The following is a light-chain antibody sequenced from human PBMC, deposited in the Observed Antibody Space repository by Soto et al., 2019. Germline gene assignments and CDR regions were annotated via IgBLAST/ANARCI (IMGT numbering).Light chain of an antibody. Sequence: EIVLTQSPATLSLSPGERATLSCRASQSVSSYLAWYQQKPGQAPRLLIYDASNRATGIPARFSGSGSGTDFNLTISSLEPEDFAVYYCQQRSNWPPGFTFGPVTKVDIK. V-gene: IGKV3-11*01. J-gene: IGKJ3*01. CDR2: DAS. CDR1: QSVSSY. CDR3: QQRSNWPPGFT.